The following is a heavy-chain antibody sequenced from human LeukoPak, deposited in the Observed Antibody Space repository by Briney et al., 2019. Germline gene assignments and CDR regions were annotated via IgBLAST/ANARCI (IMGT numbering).Heavy chain of an antibody. D-gene: IGHD4-23*01. J-gene: IGHJ4*02. CDR1: GFTFSSYG. Sequence: GGSLRLSCAASGFTFSSYGMHWVRQAPGKGLEWVGWINPNSGGTNYAQKFQGRVTMTRDTSISTAYMELSRLRSDDTAVYYCARGHYGGSFDYWGQGTLVTVSS. CDR3: ARGHYGGSFDY. V-gene: IGHV1-2*02. CDR2: INPNSGGT.